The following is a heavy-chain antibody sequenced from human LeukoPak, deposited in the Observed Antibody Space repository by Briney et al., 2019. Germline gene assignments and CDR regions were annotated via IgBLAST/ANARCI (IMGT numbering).Heavy chain of an antibody. V-gene: IGHV3-21*01. CDR1: GFTFSSYS. CDR2: ISSSSSYI. J-gene: IGHJ6*02. D-gene: IGHD1-14*01. CDR3: ASYPTDYYGMDV. Sequence: GGSLRLSCAASGFTFSSYSMNWVRQAPGKGLEWVSSISSSSSYIYYADSVKGRFTISRDNAKNSLYMQMNSLRAEDTAVYYCASYPTDYYGMDVWGQGTTVTVSS.